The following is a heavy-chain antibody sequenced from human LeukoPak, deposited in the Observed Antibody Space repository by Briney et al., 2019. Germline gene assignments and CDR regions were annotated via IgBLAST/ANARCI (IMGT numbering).Heavy chain of an antibody. D-gene: IGHD4-17*01. V-gene: IGHV3-15*01. CDR3: TTWAAWTTTRDY. Sequence: GGSLRLSCAASGFTFSNAWMSWVRQAPGKGLEWVGHIKSRTDGGTTDYAAPVRGRFTISRDDSKNTLFLQMNSLKTEDTAVYYCTTWAAWTTTRDYWGQGTLVTVSS. CDR1: GFTFSNAW. J-gene: IGHJ4*02. CDR2: IKSRTDGGTT.